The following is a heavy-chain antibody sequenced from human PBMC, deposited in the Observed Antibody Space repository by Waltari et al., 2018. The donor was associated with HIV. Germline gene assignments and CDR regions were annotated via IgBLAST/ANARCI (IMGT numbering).Heavy chain of an antibody. CDR2: IYPGDSDT. J-gene: IGHJ6*02. Sequence: EVHLEQSGAEVKKPGESLKISCKASGSTFTSYWIGWVRQMPGKGLEWMGIIYPGDSDTRYSPSFQGQVTISADKSITTVYLQWSTLKASDTAIYYCARHVRVLQPTVAIGGMDVWGQGTSVTVSS. D-gene: IGHD2-21*01. V-gene: IGHV5-51*01. CDR3: ARHVRVLQPTVAIGGMDV. CDR1: GSTFTSYW.